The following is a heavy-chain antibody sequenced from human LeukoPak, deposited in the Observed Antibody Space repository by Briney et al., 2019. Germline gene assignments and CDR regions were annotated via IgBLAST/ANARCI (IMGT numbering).Heavy chain of an antibody. J-gene: IGHJ4*02. V-gene: IGHV3-23*01. D-gene: IGHD1-26*01. CDR2: VSGSGRNT. CDR3: VKSRRVGANQRGLFDY. CDR1: GFTFSGYW. Sequence: GSLRLSCEASGFTFSGYWMHWVRQAPGKGLEWVSSVSGSGRNTFYPNSVEGRFTISRDNSKNTVYLQMNSLRADDTAVYYCVKSRRVGANQRGLFDYWGQGTLVTVSP.